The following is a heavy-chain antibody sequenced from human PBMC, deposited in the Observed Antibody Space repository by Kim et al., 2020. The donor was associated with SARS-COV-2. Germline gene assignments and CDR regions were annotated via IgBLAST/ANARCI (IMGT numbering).Heavy chain of an antibody. Sequence: GGSLRLSCAASGFTFSSYTMSWVRQAPGKGLEWVSSIRGTTSDGSTYYADSVKGRFTISRDNSKNTLYLQMNSLRAEDTAVYYCAVLPTYFNVLTGYPLDYWDQGTMVTSSS. D-gene: IGHD3-9*01. V-gene: IGHV3-23*01. CDR3: AVLPTYFNVLTGYPLDY. CDR1: GFTFSSYT. CDR2: IRGTTSDGST. J-gene: IGHJ4*02.